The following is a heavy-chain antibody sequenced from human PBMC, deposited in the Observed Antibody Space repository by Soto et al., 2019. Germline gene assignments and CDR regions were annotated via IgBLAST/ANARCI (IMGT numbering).Heavy chain of an antibody. CDR3: ARSDTAFYYYYAMDV. CDR2: IYPDDSDT. D-gene: IGHD2-21*02. J-gene: IGHJ6*02. Sequence: GESLKISCKGSGYRFATYWIGWVRQMPGKGLEWVGLIYPDDSDTRYSPSFQGQVTISADKANNTAYLHWRSLKASDTAMYYCARSDTAFYYYYAMDVWGQGTTVTVSS. CDR1: GYRFATYW. V-gene: IGHV5-51*01.